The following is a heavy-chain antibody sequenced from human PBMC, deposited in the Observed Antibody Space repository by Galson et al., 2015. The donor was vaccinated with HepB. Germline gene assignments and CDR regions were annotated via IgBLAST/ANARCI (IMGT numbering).Heavy chain of an antibody. Sequence: SLRLSCAASGFTFSSYGMHWVRQAPGKGLEWVAVISYDGSDKYYADSVKGRFTISRDNSKNTLYLQLNSLRADDTAVYYCGRTGGQKWLAGLNDYWGQGTLVTVSS. CDR3: GRTGGQKWLAGLNDY. CDR1: GFTFSSYG. D-gene: IGHD3-22*01. J-gene: IGHJ4*02. V-gene: IGHV3-30*03. CDR2: ISYDGSDK.